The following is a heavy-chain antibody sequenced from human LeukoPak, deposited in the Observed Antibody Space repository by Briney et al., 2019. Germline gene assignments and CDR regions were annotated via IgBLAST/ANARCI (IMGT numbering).Heavy chain of an antibody. J-gene: IGHJ4*02. CDR1: GGSISSYY. V-gene: IGHV3-11*06. CDR2: ISSSRTYT. Sequence: LSLTCTVSGGSISSYYWSWIRQPPGKGLAWVSSISSSRTYTNYADSVRGRFTISRDNSKNSLYLQMNSLRAEDTAVYYCARSLTAAAGNLGYWGQGTLITVSS. CDR3: ARSLTAAAGNLGY. D-gene: IGHD6-13*01.